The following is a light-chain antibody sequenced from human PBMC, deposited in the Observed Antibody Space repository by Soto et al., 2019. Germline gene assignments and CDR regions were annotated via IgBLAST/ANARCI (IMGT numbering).Light chain of an antibody. V-gene: IGKV1-9*01. CDR2: DVS. CDR3: QQYNSYSST. CDR1: QGISNY. Sequence: TQSPSSLSASIGDRVTITCRASQGISNYLAWYQQKPGKAPKLLIYDVSALKRGVPPRFGGSGSGTEFTLTISSLQPDDFATYYCQQYNSYSSTFGQGTKVE. J-gene: IGKJ1*01.